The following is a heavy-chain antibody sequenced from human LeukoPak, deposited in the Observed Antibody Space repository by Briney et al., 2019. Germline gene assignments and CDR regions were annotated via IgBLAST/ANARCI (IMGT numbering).Heavy chain of an antibody. CDR3: ARQAISGYDPPPFDS. Sequence: PSETLSLTCTVSGGSISSSTYYWGWIREPPGKGLEWIGNLYYSGSTYYNPSLKSRVTISVDTSKNQFSLKLSSVTAADTAVYYCARQAISGYDPPPFDSWGQGTLVTVPS. V-gene: IGHV4-39*01. D-gene: IGHD5-12*01. CDR2: LYYSGST. J-gene: IGHJ4*02. CDR1: GGSISSSTYY.